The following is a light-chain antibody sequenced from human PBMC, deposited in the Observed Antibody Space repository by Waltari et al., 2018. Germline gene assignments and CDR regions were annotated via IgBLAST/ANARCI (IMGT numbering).Light chain of an antibody. CDR2: RNN. CDR1: RSHIGNNY. J-gene: IGLJ3*02. Sequence: QSVLTHPPSASATPGQRVTISCSGSRSHIGNNYVYSYQQLPGTAPKLLIYRNNQRPSGVPDRFSGSKSGTSASLAISGLRSEDEADYYCAAWDDSLSGRVFGGGTKVTVL. CDR3: AAWDDSLSGRV. V-gene: IGLV1-47*01.